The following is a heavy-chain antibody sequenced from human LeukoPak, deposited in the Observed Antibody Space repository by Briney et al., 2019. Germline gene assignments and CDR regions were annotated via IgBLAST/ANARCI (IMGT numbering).Heavy chain of an antibody. CDR3: ASLRDTAMVRWFDP. CDR1: GGSIFNSDYY. J-gene: IGHJ5*02. D-gene: IGHD5-18*01. CDR2: INHSGIT. V-gene: IGHV4-39*07. Sequence: SETLSLTCTVSGGSIFNSDYYWGWIRQPPGKGLEWIGEINHSGITNYNPSLKSRVTISVDTSKNQFSLKLSSVTAADTAVYYCASLRDTAMVRWFDPWGQGTLVTVSS.